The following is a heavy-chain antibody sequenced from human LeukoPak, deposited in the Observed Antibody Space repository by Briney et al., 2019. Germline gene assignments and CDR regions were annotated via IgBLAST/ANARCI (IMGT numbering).Heavy chain of an antibody. D-gene: IGHD2-2*01. CDR3: ARSPYCSSTSCYGLSWFDP. V-gene: IGHV3-21*01. CDR2: ISSSSSYI. Sequence: GGSLRLSCAASGFTFSSYSMNWVRQAPGKGLEWVSSISSSSSYIYYADSVKGRFTISRDNAKNSLYLQVNSLRAEDTAVYYCARSPYCSSTSCYGLSWFDPWGQGTLVTVSS. J-gene: IGHJ5*02. CDR1: GFTFSSYS.